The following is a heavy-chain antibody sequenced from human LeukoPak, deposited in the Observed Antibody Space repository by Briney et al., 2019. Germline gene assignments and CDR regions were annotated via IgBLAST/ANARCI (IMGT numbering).Heavy chain of an antibody. CDR3: AKDLLKIVGIREPDY. D-gene: IGHD1-26*01. CDR2: ISGSGGST. V-gene: IGHV3-23*01. CDR1: GFTFSSYS. J-gene: IGHJ4*02. Sequence: PSGGSLRLSCAASGFTFSSYSMNWVRQAPGKGLEWVSAISGSGGSTYYADSVKGRFTISRDNPKNTLYLQMNSLRAEDTAVYYCAKDLLKIVGIREPDYWGQGTLVTVSS.